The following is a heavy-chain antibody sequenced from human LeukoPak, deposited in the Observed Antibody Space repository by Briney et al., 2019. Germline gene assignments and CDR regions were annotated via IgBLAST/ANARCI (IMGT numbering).Heavy chain of an antibody. CDR3: AGEYYYDSSGYYC. Sequence: PSETLSLTCAVSGGSISSSNWWSWVRQPPGKGLEWIGEIYHSGSTNYNPSLKSRVTMSVDTSKNQFSLKLSSVTAADTAVYYCAGEYYYDSSGYYCWGQGTLVTVSS. J-gene: IGHJ4*02. CDR2: IYHSGST. V-gene: IGHV4-4*02. D-gene: IGHD3-22*01. CDR1: GGSISSSNW.